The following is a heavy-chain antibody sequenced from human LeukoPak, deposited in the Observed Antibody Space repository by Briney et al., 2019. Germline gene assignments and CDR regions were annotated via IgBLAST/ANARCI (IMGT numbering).Heavy chain of an antibody. Sequence: ASVKVSCKASEYTFTGYYMHWVRQAPGQGPEWIGWINPNSGGTNYAQKFQGRVTMTRDTSISTAYMELSRLRSDDTAVYYCARDLTPYSSSWYYWGQGALVTVSS. V-gene: IGHV1-2*02. J-gene: IGHJ4*02. CDR1: EYTFTGYY. CDR3: ARDLTPYSSSWYY. D-gene: IGHD6-13*01. CDR2: INPNSGGT.